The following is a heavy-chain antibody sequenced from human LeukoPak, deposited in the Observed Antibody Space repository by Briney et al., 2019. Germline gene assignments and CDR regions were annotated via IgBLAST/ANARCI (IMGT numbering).Heavy chain of an antibody. CDR1: GGSVSSRNW. CDR2: VHHSGTT. J-gene: IGHJ4*02. Sequence: SGTLSLACAVSGGSVSSRNWWTWVRQSPGKGLEWIGEVHHSGTTNYNPSLQSRVTMSVDKSKNQFSLKLSSVTAADTAVYYCASQAYSSGRLVDNWVRGTLVTVSS. CDR3: ASQAYSSGRLVDN. D-gene: IGHD6-19*01. V-gene: IGHV4-4*02.